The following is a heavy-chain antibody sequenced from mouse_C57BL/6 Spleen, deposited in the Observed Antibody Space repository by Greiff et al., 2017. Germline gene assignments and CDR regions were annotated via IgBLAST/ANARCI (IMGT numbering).Heavy chain of an antibody. Sequence: VQLKQSGPELVKPGASVKISCKASGYSFTGYYMNWVKQSPEKSLEWIGEINPSTGGTTYNQKFKAKATLTVDKSSSTAYMQLKSLTSEDAAVYYCARPHYYYGSRFCAMDYWGQGTSVTVSA. CDR3: ARPHYYYGSRFCAMDY. D-gene: IGHD1-1*01. V-gene: IGHV1-42*01. J-gene: IGHJ4*01. CDR1: GYSFTGYY. CDR2: INPSTGGT.